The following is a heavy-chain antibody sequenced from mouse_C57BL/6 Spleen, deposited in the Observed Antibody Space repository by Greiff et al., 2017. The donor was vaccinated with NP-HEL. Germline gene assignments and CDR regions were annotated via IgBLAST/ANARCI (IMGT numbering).Heavy chain of an antibody. CDR1: GYTFTSYW. CDR3: ANYYGSSYGAY. V-gene: IGHV1-50*01. J-gene: IGHJ3*01. Sequence: QVHVKQPGAELVKPGASVKLSCKASGYTFTSYWMQWVKQRPGQGLEWIGEIDPSDSYTNYNQKFKGKATLTVDTSSSTAYMQLSSLTSEDSAVYYCANYYGSSYGAYWGQGTLVTVSA. D-gene: IGHD1-1*01. CDR2: IDPSDSYT.